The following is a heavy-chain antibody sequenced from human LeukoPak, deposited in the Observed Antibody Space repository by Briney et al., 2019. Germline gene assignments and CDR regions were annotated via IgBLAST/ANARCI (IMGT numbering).Heavy chain of an antibody. J-gene: IGHJ4*02. V-gene: IGHV4-59*01. D-gene: IGHD6-13*01. CDR2: IYYSGST. CDR3: AMAYSGSWYYFDY. CDR1: GGSIRGYF. Sequence: SETLSLTCTVSGGSIRGYFWTWIRQPPGKGLEWIGYIYYSGSTNYNPSLKSRVTIAVDTSKNQFSPRLSSVTAADTAVYYCAMAYSGSWYYFDYWGQGTLVTVSS.